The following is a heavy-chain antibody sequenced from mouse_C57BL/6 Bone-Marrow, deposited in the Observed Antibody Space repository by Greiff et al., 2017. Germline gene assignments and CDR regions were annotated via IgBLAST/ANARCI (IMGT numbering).Heavy chain of an antibody. CDR2: IRSKSSNYAT. Sequence: EVQLQQSGGGLVQPKGSLKLSCAASGFTFNAYAMHWVRQAPGKGLEWVARIRSKSSNYATYYADSVKDRFTISRDDSQSMLYLQMNNLKTEDTAMYYCVRDYDYDADFAYWGQGTLVTVSA. D-gene: IGHD2-4*01. CDR3: VRDYDYDADFAY. CDR1: GFTFNAYA. V-gene: IGHV10-3*01. J-gene: IGHJ3*01.